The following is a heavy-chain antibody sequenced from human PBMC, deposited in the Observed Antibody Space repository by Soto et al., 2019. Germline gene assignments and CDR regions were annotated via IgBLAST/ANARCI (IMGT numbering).Heavy chain of an antibody. J-gene: IGHJ6*03. CDR2: MNPNSGNT. V-gene: IGHV1-8*01. Sequence: ASVKVSCKASGYTFTSYDINWVRQATGQGLEWMGWMNPNSGNTGYAQKFQGRVTMTRNTSISTAYMELSSLRSEDTAVYYCARGLTGLSSSSDLYYYYYYMDVWGKGTTVTVSS. CDR3: ARGLTGLSSSSDLYYYYYYMDV. D-gene: IGHD3-16*02. CDR1: GYTFTSYD.